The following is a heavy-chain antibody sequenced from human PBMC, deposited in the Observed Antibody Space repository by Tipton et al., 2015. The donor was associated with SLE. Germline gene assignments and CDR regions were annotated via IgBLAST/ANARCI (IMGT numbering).Heavy chain of an antibody. CDR2: VNHSGST. CDR1: GGSVSSGSYY. CDR3: VREWDSSSWNNWFDP. J-gene: IGHJ5*02. D-gene: IGHD6-19*01. Sequence: TLSLTCTVSGGSVSSGSYYWGWIRQPPGKGLEWIGEVNHSGSTNYNPPLKSRVTISVDTSKNQFSLKLNSVTAEDTGLYYCVREWDSSSWNNWFDPWGQGTLVTVSS. V-gene: IGHV4-39*07.